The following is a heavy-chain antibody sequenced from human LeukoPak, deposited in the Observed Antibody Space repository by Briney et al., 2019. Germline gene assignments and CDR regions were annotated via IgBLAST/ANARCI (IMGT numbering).Heavy chain of an antibody. J-gene: IGHJ6*02. V-gene: IGHV4-39*02. CDR1: GGSISSSSYY. CDR2: IYYSGNT. Sequence: SETLSLTCIVSGGSISSSSYYWIRQPPGKELEWIGTIYYSGNTYYNPSLKSRVTISVDTSKNQFSLKLNSVTAADTAVYYCARDSGRFNGMDVWGQGTTVTVSS. D-gene: IGHD3-10*01. CDR3: ARDSGRFNGMDV.